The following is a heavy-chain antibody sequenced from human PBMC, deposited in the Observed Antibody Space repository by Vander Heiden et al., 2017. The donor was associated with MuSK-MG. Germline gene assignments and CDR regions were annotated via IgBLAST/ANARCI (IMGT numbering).Heavy chain of an antibody. D-gene: IGHD2-15*01. CDR2: ISTSSSHS. V-gene: IGHV3-21*02. J-gene: IGHJ4*02. CDR3: ARDSAPGGPEV. CDR1: GSRVSSYS. Sequence: EVQRVESGGGVVKPGGSLRLACAASGSRVSSYSMNWVRQAPGKGLEWVSFISTSSSHSEYADSVTGRFTISRDNAKDSVYLQINSLRVEDTAVCYCARDSAPGGPEVWCEGRLVAHSS.